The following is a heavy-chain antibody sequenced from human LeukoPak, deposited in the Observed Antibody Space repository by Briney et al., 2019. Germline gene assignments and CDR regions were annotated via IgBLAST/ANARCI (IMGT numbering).Heavy chain of an antibody. D-gene: IGHD2-2*01. CDR1: GGTFSSYT. V-gene: IGHV1-69*02. J-gene: IGHJ3*02. CDR3: ASTIGVVPAAGDAFDI. Sequence: SVKVSCKASGGTFSSYTISWVRQAPGQGLEWMGKIIPILGIANYAQKFQGRVTITADKSTSTAYMELSSLRSEDTAVYYCASTIGVVPAAGDAFDIWGQGTMVTVSS. CDR2: IIPILGIA.